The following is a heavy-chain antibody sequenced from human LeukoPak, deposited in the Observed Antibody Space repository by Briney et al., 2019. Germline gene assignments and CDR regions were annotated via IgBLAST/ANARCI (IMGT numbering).Heavy chain of an antibody. V-gene: IGHV3-7*01. CDR1: GFTFSSYW. Sequence: PGGSLRLSCAASGFTFSSYWMSWVRQAPGKGLEGVANIKQDGSEKYYVDSVKGRFTISRDNAKNSLYLQMNSLRAEDTAVYYCAREAFRVVVPAAEIDYWGQGTLVTVSS. D-gene: IGHD2-2*01. CDR2: IKQDGSEK. CDR3: AREAFRVVVPAAEIDY. J-gene: IGHJ4*02.